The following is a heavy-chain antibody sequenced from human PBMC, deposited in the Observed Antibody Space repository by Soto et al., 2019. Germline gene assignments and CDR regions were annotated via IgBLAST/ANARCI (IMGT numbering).Heavy chain of an antibody. CDR2: IYYSGST. CDR3: ARELSGDSGMDV. Sequence: SETLALTCTVSGGAISSGGYYWSWIRQHPGKGLEWIGYIYYSGSTYYNPSLKSRVTISVDTSKNQFSLKLSSVTAADTAVYYCARELSGDSGMDVWGQGTTVTVSS. CDR1: GGAISSGGYY. D-gene: IGHD5-12*01. J-gene: IGHJ6*02. V-gene: IGHV4-31*03.